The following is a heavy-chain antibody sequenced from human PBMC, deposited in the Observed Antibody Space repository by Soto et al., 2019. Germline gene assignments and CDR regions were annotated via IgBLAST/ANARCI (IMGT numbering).Heavy chain of an antibody. CDR2: INPNSGGT. Sequence: ASVKVSCKASGYTFTGYYMHWVRQAPGQGLEWMGWINPNSGGTNYAQKFQGWVTMTRDTSISTAYMELSRLRSDDTAVYYCARAACIAARPDYYYYMDVWGKGTTVTVSS. CDR1: GYTFTGYY. V-gene: IGHV1-2*04. D-gene: IGHD6-6*01. CDR3: ARAACIAARPDYYYYMDV. J-gene: IGHJ6*03.